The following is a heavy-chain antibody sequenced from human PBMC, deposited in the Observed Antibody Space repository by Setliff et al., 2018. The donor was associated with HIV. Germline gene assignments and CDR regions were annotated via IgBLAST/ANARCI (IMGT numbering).Heavy chain of an antibody. Sequence: ASVKVSCKTSGYIFTSQHLHWVRQAPGQGLEWMGFINPNEIMAHYAQKFQDRVALTRDTSTGTVYMELRSLRSEDTAIYYCVKEYHTEVTDKRVANYFDYWGQGALVTVAS. D-gene: IGHD4-4*01. J-gene: IGHJ4*02. CDR1: GYIFTSQH. CDR3: VKEYHTEVTDKRVANYFDY. V-gene: IGHV1-46*01. CDR2: INPNEIMA.